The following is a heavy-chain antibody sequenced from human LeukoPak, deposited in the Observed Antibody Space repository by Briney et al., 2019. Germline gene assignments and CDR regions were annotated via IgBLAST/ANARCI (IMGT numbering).Heavy chain of an antibody. J-gene: IGHJ6*02. CDR2: INSGGSST. CDR1: GFTFSSYW. V-gene: IGHV3-74*01. D-gene: IGHD2-21*02. Sequence: GGSLRLSCAASGFTFSSYWMHWVRQAPGKGLVWVSRINSGGSSTSYADSVKGRFTISRDNAKNTLYLQMNSLRAEDTAVYYCARGLIGDSARGDYYGMDVWGQGTTVTVSS. CDR3: ARGLIGDSARGDYYGMDV.